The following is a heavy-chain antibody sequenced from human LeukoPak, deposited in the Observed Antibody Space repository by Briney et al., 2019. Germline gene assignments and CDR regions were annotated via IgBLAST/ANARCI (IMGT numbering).Heavy chain of an antibody. J-gene: IGHJ4*02. CDR2: IYYSGNT. CDR1: GYSITRAYY. CDR3: ARQTGSGLFILP. Sequence: SETLSLTCTVSGYSITRAYYWGWIRQPPGKGLEWIGSIYYSGNTYYNASLKSQVSISIDTSKNQFSLRLTSVTAADTAVYYCARQTGSGLFILPGGQGTLVTVSS. V-gene: IGHV4-38-2*02. D-gene: IGHD3/OR15-3a*01.